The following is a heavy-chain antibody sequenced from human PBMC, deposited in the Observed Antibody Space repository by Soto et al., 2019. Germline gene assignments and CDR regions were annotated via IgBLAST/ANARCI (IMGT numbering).Heavy chain of an antibody. V-gene: IGHV3-21*06. CDR1: GFTFTRYS. J-gene: IGHJ4*02. CDR2: ISSTTNYI. CDR3: ARESEDLSSNLDY. Sequence: PGGSLRLSCAASGFTFTRYSMNWVRQAPGKGLEWVASISSTTNYIYYGESLKGRLTISRDNAKNSMYLQMNTLRAKDTAVYYCARESEDLSSNLDYWGQGTLVTVYS.